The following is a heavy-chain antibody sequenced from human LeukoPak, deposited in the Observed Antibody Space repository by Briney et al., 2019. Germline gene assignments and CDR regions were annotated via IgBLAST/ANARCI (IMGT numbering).Heavy chain of an antibody. J-gene: IGHJ4*02. Sequence: PSETLSLTCTVSGGSISSYYWSWIRQPPGKGLEWIGYIYYSGSTNYNPSLKSRVTISVDTSKNQFSLKPSSVTAADTAVYYCARSKDILTGYCFDYWGQGTLVTVSS. CDR1: GGSISSYY. CDR2: IYYSGST. V-gene: IGHV4-59*01. CDR3: ARSKDILTGYCFDY. D-gene: IGHD3-9*01.